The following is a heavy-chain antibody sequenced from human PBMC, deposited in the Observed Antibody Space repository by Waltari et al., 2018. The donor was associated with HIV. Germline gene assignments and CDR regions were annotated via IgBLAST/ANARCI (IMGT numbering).Heavy chain of an antibody. CDR1: GGSISSYY. CDR3: ARDLYYYGSGSRSASAFDI. J-gene: IGHJ3*02. Sequence: QVQLQESGPGLVKPSETLSLTCTVSGGSISSYYWSWIRQPAGKGLEWIGRIYTSGSTNYNPSLKSRVTMSVDTSKNQFSLKLSSVTAADTAVYYCARDLYYYGSGSRSASAFDIWVQGTMVTVSS. D-gene: IGHD3-10*01. CDR2: IYTSGST. V-gene: IGHV4-4*07.